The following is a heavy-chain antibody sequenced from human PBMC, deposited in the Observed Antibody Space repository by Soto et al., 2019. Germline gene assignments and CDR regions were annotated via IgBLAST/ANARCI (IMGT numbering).Heavy chain of an antibody. J-gene: IGHJ6*02. Sequence: ASVKVSCKASGYTFTSYAMHWVRQAPGQRLEWMGWINAGNGNTKYSQKFQGRVTITRDTSASTAYMELSSLRSEDTAVYYCAREGHGGNSEYYYYYGMDVWGQGTTVTVSS. CDR2: INAGNGNT. D-gene: IGHD2-21*01. CDR3: AREGHGGNSEYYYYYGMDV. V-gene: IGHV1-3*01. CDR1: GYTFTSYA.